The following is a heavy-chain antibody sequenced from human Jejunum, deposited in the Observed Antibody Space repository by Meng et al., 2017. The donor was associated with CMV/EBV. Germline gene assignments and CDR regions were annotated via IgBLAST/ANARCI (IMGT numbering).Heavy chain of an antibody. Sequence: SLACAAYGFTLGSYAMTWVRQARGKGLEWVSGITGSDDSTYYADSVKGRFTISRDNSKSTLYLQMNSLRAEDTAVYYCANVGRDVWGQGTTVTVSS. CDR2: ITGSDDST. V-gene: IGHV3-23*01. J-gene: IGHJ6*02. CDR1: GFTLGSYA. D-gene: IGHD3-10*01. CDR3: ANVGRDV.